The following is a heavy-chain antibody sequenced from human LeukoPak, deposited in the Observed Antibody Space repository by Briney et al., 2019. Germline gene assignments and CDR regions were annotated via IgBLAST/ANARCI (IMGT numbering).Heavy chain of an antibody. V-gene: IGHV3-20*04. CDR2: ITWNGGIT. Sequence: PGGSLRLSCAASGFTLDDYAMSWVRHVAGKGLEWVSGITWNGGITGYADSVKGRFTISRDNAKNSLYLQMNSLRAEDTALYYCARRVIGDYYFDYWGRGTLVTVSS. CDR3: ARRVIGDYYFDY. J-gene: IGHJ4*02. CDR1: GFTLDDYA. D-gene: IGHD3-3*01.